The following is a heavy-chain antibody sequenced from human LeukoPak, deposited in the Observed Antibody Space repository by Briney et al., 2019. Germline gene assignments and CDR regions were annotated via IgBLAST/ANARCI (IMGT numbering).Heavy chain of an antibody. CDR1: GGSISSSAYY. Sequence: SETLSLTCTVSGGSISSSAYYWSWIRQPPGKGLEWIGEINHSGSTNYNPSLKSRVTISVDTSKNQFSLKLSSVTAADTAVYYCASYRQLWYWGQGTLVTVSS. D-gene: IGHD6-6*01. CDR3: ASYRQLWY. CDR2: INHSGST. V-gene: IGHV4-39*07. J-gene: IGHJ4*02.